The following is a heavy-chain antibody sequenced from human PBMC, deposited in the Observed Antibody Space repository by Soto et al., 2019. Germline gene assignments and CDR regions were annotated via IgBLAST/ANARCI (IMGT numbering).Heavy chain of an antibody. J-gene: IGHJ4*02. CDR1: GFTFSNYG. CDR3: AIKIDATTTGDY. Sequence: QMHLVESGGGVVQPGTSLTLSCAASGFTFSNYGMHWVRQAPGKGLEWVALTSYDGSNKYYADSVKGRFTISRDNSKNTLYLQMSSLRTEDTAVYYCAIKIDATTTGDYWGQGTLVTVSS. CDR2: TSYDGSNK. V-gene: IGHV3-30*03. D-gene: IGHD1-1*01.